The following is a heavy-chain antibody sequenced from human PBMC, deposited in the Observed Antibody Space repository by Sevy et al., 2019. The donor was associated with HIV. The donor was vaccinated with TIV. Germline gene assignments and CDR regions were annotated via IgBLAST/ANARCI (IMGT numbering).Heavy chain of an antibody. J-gene: IGHJ4*02. CDR2: ISSSSSTI. CDR3: ATARVATLRTLDY. Sequence: GGSLRLSCAASGFTFSSYSMNWVRQAPGKGLEWVSYISSSSSTIYYADSVKGRFTISRDNAKNSLYLQMNSLRDEDTAVYYCATARVATLRTLDYWGQGTLVTVSS. D-gene: IGHD5-12*01. CDR1: GFTFSSYS. V-gene: IGHV3-48*02.